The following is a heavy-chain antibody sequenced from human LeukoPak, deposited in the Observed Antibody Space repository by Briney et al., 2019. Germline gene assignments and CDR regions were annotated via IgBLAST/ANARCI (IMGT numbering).Heavy chain of an antibody. J-gene: IGHJ4*02. Sequence: PGGSLRLSCAASGFTLSTFWMTWVRQAPGKGLEWVSSISSSSSYIYYADSVKGRFTISRDNAKNSLYLQMNSLRAEDTAVYYCARGGLRYFDWLSYWGQGTLVTVSS. CDR1: GFTLSTFW. CDR3: ARGGLRYFDWLSY. D-gene: IGHD3-9*01. CDR2: ISSSSSYI. V-gene: IGHV3-21*01.